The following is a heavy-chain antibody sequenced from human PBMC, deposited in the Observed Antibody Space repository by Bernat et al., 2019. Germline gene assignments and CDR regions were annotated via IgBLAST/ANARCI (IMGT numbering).Heavy chain of an antibody. V-gene: IGHV3-74*01. CDR1: GFTFSSYW. CDR2: INSDGSST. J-gene: IGHJ4*02. Sequence: EVQLVESGGGLVQPGGSLRLSCAASGFTFSSYWMHWVRQAPGKGLVWVSRINSDGSSTSYADSVKGRLTISRDNAKNTLYLQMHSLRAEDTAVYYCARVRVTIFGVVIGLDYWGQGTLVTVSS. D-gene: IGHD3-3*01. CDR3: ARVRVTIFGVVIGLDY.